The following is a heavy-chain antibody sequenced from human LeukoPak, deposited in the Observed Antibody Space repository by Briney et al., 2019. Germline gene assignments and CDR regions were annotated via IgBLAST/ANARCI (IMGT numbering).Heavy chain of an antibody. V-gene: IGHV4-4*07. J-gene: IGHJ4*02. CDR1: GGSISSYY. D-gene: IGHD2-15*01. Sequence: SETLSLTCTVSGGSISSYYWSWIRQPAGKGLEWIGRIYTSGSTNYNPSLKSRVTMSVDTSKNQFSLKLSSVTAADTAVYYCARQAYCSGGSCYFVFDYWGQGTLVTVSS. CDR3: ARQAYCSGGSCYFVFDY. CDR2: IYTSGST.